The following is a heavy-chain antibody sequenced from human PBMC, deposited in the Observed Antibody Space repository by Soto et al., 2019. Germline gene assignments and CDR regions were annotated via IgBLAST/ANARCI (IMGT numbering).Heavy chain of an antibody. J-gene: IGHJ4*02. CDR3: AREEAVAGFFDY. CDR2: IYYSGST. V-gene: IGHV4-61*01. Sequence: SETLSLTCTVSGGSVSSGSYYWSWIRQPPGKGLEWIGYIYYSGSTNYNPSLKSRVTISVGTSKNQFSLKLSSVAAADTAVYYCAREEAVAGFFDYWGQGTLVTVSS. CDR1: GGSVSSGSYY. D-gene: IGHD6-19*01.